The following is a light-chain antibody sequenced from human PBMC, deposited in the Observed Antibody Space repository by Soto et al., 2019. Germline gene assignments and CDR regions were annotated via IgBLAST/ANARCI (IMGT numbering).Light chain of an antibody. CDR2: EGS. CDR3: CSFARGSSYV. J-gene: IGLJ1*01. Sequence: QSALAQPASVSGSPGQSITISCTGTSSDVGSYNLVSWYQQHPGKAPKLIISEGSERPSGVSTRFSGSKSGNTASLTISELQAEDEADYYCCSFARGSSYVFGTGTKVTVL. V-gene: IGLV2-23*01. CDR1: SSDVGSYNL.